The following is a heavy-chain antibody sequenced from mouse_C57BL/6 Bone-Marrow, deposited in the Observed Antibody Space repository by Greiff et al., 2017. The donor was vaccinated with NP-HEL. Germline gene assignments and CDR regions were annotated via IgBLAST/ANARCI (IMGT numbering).Heavy chain of an antibody. D-gene: IGHD2-1*01. V-gene: IGHV5-6*02. CDR3: ARQGGNYVPFAY. CDR2: ISSGGSYT. Sequence: DVKLVESGGDLVKPGGSLKLSCAASGFTFSSYGMSWVRQTPDKRLEWVATISSGGSYTYYPDSVKGRFTISRDNAKNTLYLQMSSLKSEDTAMYYCARQGGNYVPFAYWGQGTLVTVSA. J-gene: IGHJ3*01. CDR1: GFTFSSYG.